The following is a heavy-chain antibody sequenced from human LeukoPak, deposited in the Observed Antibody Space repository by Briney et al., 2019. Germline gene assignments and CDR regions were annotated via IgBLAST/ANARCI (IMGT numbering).Heavy chain of an antibody. J-gene: IGHJ3*02. Sequence: SGTLSLTCTVSGGSIRSTSNYWAWIRQAPGRGPEWIGIINYTGSTYYNPSLGSRVTMSVDTSKSQFSLKLDSVTAADTAVYFCARDPIRGKDAFDIWGQGTQVTVS. CDR2: INYTGST. CDR1: GGSIRSTSNY. D-gene: IGHD3-10*01. V-gene: IGHV4-39*07. CDR3: ARDPIRGKDAFDI.